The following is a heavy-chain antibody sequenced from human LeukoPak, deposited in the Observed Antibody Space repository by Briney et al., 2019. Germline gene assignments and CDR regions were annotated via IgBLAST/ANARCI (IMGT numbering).Heavy chain of an antibody. D-gene: IGHD1-14*01. CDR2: INPDSGGT. CDR1: GYTFSDYY. CDR3: ARDHLLFRQPPNWFDP. V-gene: IGHV1-2*02. Sequence: GASVKVSCKASGYTFSDYYMHWVRQAPGQGLEWMGWINPDSGGTKYARKFQDRVTMTSDTSISTAYMELSRLRSDDTAVYYCARDHLLFRQPPNWFDPWGQGTLVTVSS. J-gene: IGHJ5*02.